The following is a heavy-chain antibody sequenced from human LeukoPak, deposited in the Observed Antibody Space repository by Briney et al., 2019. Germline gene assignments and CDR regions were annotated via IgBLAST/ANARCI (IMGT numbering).Heavy chain of an antibody. J-gene: IGHJ6*03. Sequence: GASVKVSCKASGYTFTSYYMHWVRQAPGQGLEWMGIINPSGGSTSYAQKFQGRVTMTRDMSTSTVYMELSSLRSEDTAVYYCARDVHIVAAMHSIQYYYYYYYMDVWGKGTTVTVSS. CDR1: GYTFTSYY. D-gene: IGHD5-12*01. CDR3: ARDVHIVAAMHSIQYYYYYYYMDV. CDR2: INPSGGST. V-gene: IGHV1-46*01.